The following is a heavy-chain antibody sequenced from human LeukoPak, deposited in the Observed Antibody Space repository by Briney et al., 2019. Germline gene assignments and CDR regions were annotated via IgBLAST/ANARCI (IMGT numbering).Heavy chain of an antibody. V-gene: IGHV4-59*02. D-gene: IGHD3-22*01. CDR3: ARVRRSGSYPSYFDY. Sequence: SETLSLTCTASGCSVSSYYWSWIRQPPEKGLEWIGYIYYSGSTSYNPSLKSRVSISVDTSNNQFSLKLTSVTAADTAVYYCARVRRSGSYPSYFDYWGQGTLVTVSS. CDR1: GCSVSSYY. CDR2: IYYSGST. J-gene: IGHJ4*02.